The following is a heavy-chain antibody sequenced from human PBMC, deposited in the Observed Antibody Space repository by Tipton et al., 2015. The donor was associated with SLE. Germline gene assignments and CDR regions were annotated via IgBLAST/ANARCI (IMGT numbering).Heavy chain of an antibody. CDR2: IYYTGTT. Sequence: TLSLTCTVSSDSISSGESYWSWIRQHPGKGLEWVGYIYYTGTTYYNPSLKSRATISVDTSKNQFSLSLNSVTAADTAVYYCARASSIAARYFYYYMDVWCKGTAVTVSS. D-gene: IGHD6-6*01. J-gene: IGHJ6*03. V-gene: IGHV4-31*03. CDR3: ARASSIAARYFYYYMDV. CDR1: SDSISSGESY.